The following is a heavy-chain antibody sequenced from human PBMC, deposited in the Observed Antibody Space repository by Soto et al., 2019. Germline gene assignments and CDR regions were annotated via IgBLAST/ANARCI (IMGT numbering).Heavy chain of an antibody. D-gene: IGHD1-26*01. CDR2: ISYDGSNK. V-gene: IGHV3-30*18. CDR3: AKDRGPGRRSGSYLSDY. CDR1: GFTFSSYG. Sequence: QVQLVESGGGVVQPGRSLRLSCAASGFTFSSYGMHWVRQAPGKGLEWVAVISYDGSNKYYADSVKGRFTISRDNSKNTLYLQMNSLRAEDTAVYYCAKDRGPGRRSGSYLSDYWGQGTLVTVSS. J-gene: IGHJ4*02.